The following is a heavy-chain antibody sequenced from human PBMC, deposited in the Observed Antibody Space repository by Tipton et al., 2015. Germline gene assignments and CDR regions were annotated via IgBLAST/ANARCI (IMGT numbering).Heavy chain of an antibody. V-gene: IGHV3-48*02. Sequence: SLRLSCAASGFTFSSYSMNWVRQAPGKGLEWVSYISSSSSTIYYADSVKGRFTISRDNAKNSLYLQMNSLRDEDTAVYYCARVTFTYYDSSGYPDYYGMDVWGQGTTVTVSS. CDR1: GFTFSSYS. CDR2: ISSSSSTI. J-gene: IGHJ6*02. CDR3: ARVTFTYYDSSGYPDYYGMDV. D-gene: IGHD3-22*01.